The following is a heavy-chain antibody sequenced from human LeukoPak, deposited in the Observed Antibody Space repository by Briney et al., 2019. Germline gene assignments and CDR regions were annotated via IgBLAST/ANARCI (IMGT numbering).Heavy chain of an antibody. Sequence: SETLSLTCSVSDDSITMYYWTWLRQPPGKGLEWIGYVDHTGSTNFNPSLNGRVSISRDTTKNLFSLRLRSVTAADTAVYYCARLDYDSSDYYPYSWFHPWGQGTLVTVSS. J-gene: IGHJ5*02. CDR2: VDHTGST. V-gene: IGHV4-59*01. CDR3: ARLDYDSSDYYPYSWFHP. D-gene: IGHD3-22*01. CDR1: DDSITMYY.